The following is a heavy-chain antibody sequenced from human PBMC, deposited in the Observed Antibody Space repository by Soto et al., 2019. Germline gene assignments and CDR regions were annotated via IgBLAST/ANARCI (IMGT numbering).Heavy chain of an antibody. J-gene: IGHJ4*02. CDR3: AKGEWELPTRFDY. V-gene: IGHV3-23*01. CDR2: ISGSGGST. Sequence: GGSLRLSCAASGFTFSSYAMSWVRQAPGKGLEWVSAISGSGGSTYYADSVKGRFTISRDNSKNTLYLQMNSLRAEDKAVYYCAKGEWELPTRFDYWGQGTLVTVSS. CDR1: GFTFSSYA. D-gene: IGHD1-26*01.